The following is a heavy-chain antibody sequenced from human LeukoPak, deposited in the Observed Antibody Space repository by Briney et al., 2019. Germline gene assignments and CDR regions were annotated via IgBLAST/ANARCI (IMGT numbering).Heavy chain of an antibody. CDR1: GGSITSHY. D-gene: IGHD3-9*01. Sequence: PSETLSLTCTVSGGSITSHYWSWIRQSPGKGLEWIGFTYYTGSTNSNPSLKSRVTMSADPSQNQVSLTLVSVTAADTAIYYCARHRDILGFHNLFDPWGQGALVTVSS. J-gene: IGHJ5*02. CDR3: ARHRDILGFHNLFDP. V-gene: IGHV4-59*08. CDR2: TYYTGST.